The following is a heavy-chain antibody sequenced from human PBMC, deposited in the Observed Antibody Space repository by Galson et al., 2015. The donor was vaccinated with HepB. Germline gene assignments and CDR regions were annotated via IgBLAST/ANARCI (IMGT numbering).Heavy chain of an antibody. CDR3: ARRYYDSSGYYPDY. CDR2: ISSSSSTI. V-gene: IGHV3-48*01. D-gene: IGHD3-22*01. J-gene: IGHJ4*02. CDR1: GFTFSSYS. Sequence: SLRLSCAASGFTFSSYSMNWVRQAPGKGLEWVSYISSSSSTIYYADSVKGRFTISRDNAKNSLYLQMNSLRAEDTAVYYCARRYYDSSGYYPDYWGQGTLVTVSS.